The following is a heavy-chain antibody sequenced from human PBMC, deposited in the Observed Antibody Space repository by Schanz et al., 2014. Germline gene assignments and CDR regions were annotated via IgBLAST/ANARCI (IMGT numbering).Heavy chain of an antibody. CDR2: IYYSGSS. V-gene: IGHV4-59*01. CDR3: AKARRKSNCSGGRCFHYSYYGMDV. CDR1: GGSIRSYF. D-gene: IGHD2-15*01. J-gene: IGHJ6*02. Sequence: QVQLQESGPGLVKPSQTLSLTCTVSGGSIRSYFWSWIRQPPGKGLEWIGYIYYSGSSDYNPSLKSRVTISVDTSKSQFSLKLSSVTAADTAVYYCAKARRKSNCSGGRCFHYSYYGMDVWGQGTTVTVSS.